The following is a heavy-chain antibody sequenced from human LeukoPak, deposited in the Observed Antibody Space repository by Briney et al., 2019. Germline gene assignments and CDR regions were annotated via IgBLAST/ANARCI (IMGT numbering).Heavy chain of an antibody. Sequence: SETLSLTCTVSGGSFSNYYWSWIWQPPGKGLEWIGHIYYSGSTTYNPSLKSRVSISVDMSKNQFSLNLRSVTAADTALYYCARQPTYGSGRGFDYWGQGTLVTVSS. CDR3: ARQPTYGSGRGFDY. D-gene: IGHD3-10*01. CDR2: IYYSGST. J-gene: IGHJ4*02. V-gene: IGHV4-59*08. CDR1: GGSFSNYY.